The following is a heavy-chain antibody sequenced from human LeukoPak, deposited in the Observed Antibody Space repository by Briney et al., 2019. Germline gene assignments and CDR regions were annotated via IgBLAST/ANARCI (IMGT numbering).Heavy chain of an antibody. Sequence: PGGPLRLSCAASGFTFSSYAMSWVRQAPGKGLEWVSYISSSSSTIYYADSVKGRFTISRDNSKNTLYLQMNSLRAEDTALYYCARGSRAIVSTKFARGRYMDVWGKGTTVTVSS. V-gene: IGHV3-48*01. J-gene: IGHJ6*03. CDR3: ARGSRAIVSTKFARGRYMDV. CDR2: ISSSSSTI. CDR1: GFTFSSYA. D-gene: IGHD5/OR15-5a*01.